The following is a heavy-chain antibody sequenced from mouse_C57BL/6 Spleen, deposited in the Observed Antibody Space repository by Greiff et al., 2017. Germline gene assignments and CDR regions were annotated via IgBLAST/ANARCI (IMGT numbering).Heavy chain of an antibody. Sequence: VQLQQSGPELVKPGASVKISCKASGYTFTDYYMNWVKQSHGKSLEWIGDINPNNGGTSYNQKFKGKATLTVDKSSSTAYMELRSLTSEDAAVCYCARGRLRAWFAYWGQGTLVTVSA. D-gene: IGHD2-4*01. CDR3: ARGRLRAWFAY. CDR2: INPNNGGT. V-gene: IGHV1-26*01. J-gene: IGHJ3*01. CDR1: GYTFTDYY.